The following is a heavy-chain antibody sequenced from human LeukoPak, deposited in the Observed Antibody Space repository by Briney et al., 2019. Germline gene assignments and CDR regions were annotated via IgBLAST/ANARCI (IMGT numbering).Heavy chain of an antibody. V-gene: IGHV4-31*03. CDR2: IYYSGST. CDR3: ATLTRHFLRPGDY. J-gene: IGHJ4*02. Sequence: SQTLSLTCTVSGGSISSGGYYRSWIRQHPGKGLEWIGYIYYSGSTYYNPSLKSRVTISVDTSKNQFSLKLSSVTAADTAVYYCATLTRHFLRPGDYWGQGTLVTVSS. CDR1: GGSISSGGYY. D-gene: IGHD3-3*02.